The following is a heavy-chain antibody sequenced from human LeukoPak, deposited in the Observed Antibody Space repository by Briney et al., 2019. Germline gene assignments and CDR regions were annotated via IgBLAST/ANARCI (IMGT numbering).Heavy chain of an antibody. D-gene: IGHD3-22*01. CDR3: ARSHDSRGRGYYYFDY. CDR2: IYYSGST. Sequence: SETLSHTCTVSGGSISSYYWSWIRRPPGRGLEWIGYIYYSGSTNYNPSLKSRVTISVDTSKNQFSLKLSSVTAADTAVYYCARSHDSRGRGYYYFDYWGQGTLVTVSS. J-gene: IGHJ4*02. V-gene: IGHV4-59*08. CDR1: GGSISSYY.